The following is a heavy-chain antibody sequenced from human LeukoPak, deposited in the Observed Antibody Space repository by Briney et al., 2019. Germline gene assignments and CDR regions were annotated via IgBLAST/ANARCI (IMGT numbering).Heavy chain of an antibody. CDR1: GFTFSRSW. CDR3: ATGASGSWDF. CDR2: ISPDGSTK. V-gene: IGHV3-7*03. Sequence: QTGGSLRLSCAASGFTFSRSWMSWVRQPPGKGLEWVANISPDGSTKYHMDSVKGRFTISRDNAKDSLYLGMSRLRDDDTAMYYCATGASGSWDFGGQGTLVTVSS. J-gene: IGHJ4*02. D-gene: IGHD6-13*01.